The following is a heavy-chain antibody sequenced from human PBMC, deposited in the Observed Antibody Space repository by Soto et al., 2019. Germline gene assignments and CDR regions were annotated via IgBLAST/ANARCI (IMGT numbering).Heavy chain of an antibody. CDR1: GFTFSIYA. J-gene: IGHJ6*02. CDR2: ISYDGSNK. V-gene: IGHV3-30-3*01. Sequence: PGGSLRLSCAASGFTFSIYAMQWVRHAPGKGLEWVAVISYDGSNKYYADSVKGRFTISRDNSKNTLYLQMNSLGAEDTAVYYCARDPHRDGYNYPYYYYYGMDVWGQGTTVTVSS. CDR3: ARDPHRDGYNYPYYYYYGMDV. D-gene: IGHD5-12*01.